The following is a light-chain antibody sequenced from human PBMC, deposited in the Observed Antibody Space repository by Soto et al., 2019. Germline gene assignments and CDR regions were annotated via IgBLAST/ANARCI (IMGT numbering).Light chain of an antibody. CDR2: TNN. CDR1: SSNIGSNT. Sequence: QSVLTQPPSASGTPGQRVTISCSGSSSNIGSNTVNWYQQLPGTAPKLLIYTNNQRPSGVSGRFSGSKSGTSASLAISGLHSEYEAEYFCAAWDGSLNVYVFGTGTKLTVL. V-gene: IGLV1-44*01. J-gene: IGLJ1*01. CDR3: AAWDGSLNVYV.